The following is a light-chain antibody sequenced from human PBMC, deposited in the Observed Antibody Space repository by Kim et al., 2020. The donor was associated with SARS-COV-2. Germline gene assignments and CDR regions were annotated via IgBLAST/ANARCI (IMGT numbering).Light chain of an antibody. CDR1: SSNIGSNS. CDR2: TNN. J-gene: IGLJ2*01. Sequence: ELTQPPSASGTPGQRVTISCSGGSSNIGSNSVNWYQQLPGTAPKLLIYTNNQRPSGVPDRFSGSKSGTSASLAISGLQSEDEADYYCAAWDDSLHGVVFGGGTKLTVL. V-gene: IGLV1-44*01. CDR3: AAWDDSLHGVV.